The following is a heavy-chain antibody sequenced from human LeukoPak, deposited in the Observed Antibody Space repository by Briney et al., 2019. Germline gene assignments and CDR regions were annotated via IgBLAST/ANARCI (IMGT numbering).Heavy chain of an antibody. CDR2: MNPNSGNT. J-gene: IGHJ6*03. CDR3: ARGPLYYYDSSGYYYSPDYYYMDV. D-gene: IGHD3-22*01. CDR1: GYTFTSYD. Sequence: ASVKVSCKASGYTFTSYDINWVRQATRHGLEWMGWMNPNSGNTGYAQKFQGRVTITRNTSISTAYMELSSLRSEDTAVYYCARGPLYYYDSSGYYYSPDYYYMDVWGKGTTVTVSS. V-gene: IGHV1-8*03.